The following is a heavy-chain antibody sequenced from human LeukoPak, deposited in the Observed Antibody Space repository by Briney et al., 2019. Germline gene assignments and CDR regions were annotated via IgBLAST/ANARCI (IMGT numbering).Heavy chain of an antibody. D-gene: IGHD3-22*01. V-gene: IGHV1-2*02. CDR2: INPNSGGT. CDR3: AREGDYYDSSNFDY. CDR1: GYTFTGYY. Sequence: ASVKVSCKASGYTFTGYYMHWVRQAPGQGLEWMGWINPNSGGTNYAQKFQGRVTMTRDMSTSTVYMELSSLRSEDTAVYYCAREGDYYDSSNFDYWGQGTLVTVSS. J-gene: IGHJ4*02.